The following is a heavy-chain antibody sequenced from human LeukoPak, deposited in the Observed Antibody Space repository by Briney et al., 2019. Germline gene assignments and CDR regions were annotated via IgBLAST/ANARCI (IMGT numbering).Heavy chain of an antibody. Sequence: GGSLRLSCAASGFTFSSYSMNWVRQAPGKGLEWVSSISSSSSYIYYADSVKGRFTISRDNAKNSLYLQMNSLRAEDTAVYYCAKDRGGYSSSWYFDYWGQGTLVTVSS. CDR3: AKDRGGYSSSWYFDY. V-gene: IGHV3-21*01. D-gene: IGHD6-13*01. CDR1: GFTFSSYS. J-gene: IGHJ4*02. CDR2: ISSSSSYI.